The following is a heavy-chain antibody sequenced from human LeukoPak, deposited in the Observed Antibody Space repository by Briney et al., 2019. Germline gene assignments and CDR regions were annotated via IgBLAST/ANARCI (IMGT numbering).Heavy chain of an antibody. J-gene: IGHJ4*02. CDR3: ARVGDFDYGDYVNYFDY. D-gene: IGHD4-17*01. CDR1: GYTFTSYG. CDR2: ISAYNGNT. V-gene: IGHV1-18*01. Sequence: GASVKVSCKASGYTFTSYGISWVRQAPGQGLEWMGWISAYNGNTNYAQKLQGRVTMTTDTSTSTAYMELRSLRSDDTAVYYCARVGDFDYGDYVNYFDYWGQGTLVTVSS.